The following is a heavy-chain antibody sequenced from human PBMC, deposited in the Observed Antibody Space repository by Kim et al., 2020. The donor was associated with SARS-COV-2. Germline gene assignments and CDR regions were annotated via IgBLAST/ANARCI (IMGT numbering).Heavy chain of an antibody. J-gene: IGHJ4*02. CDR1: GITFSSCT. Sequence: GGSLRLSCAVTGITFSSCTMNWVRQAPGKGLEWVSYISESSSNIQYADSVKGRFTISRDNAKNSLYLQMNSLRDEDTAVYYCVRRGGSSSSGWPYWCQGT. D-gene: IGHD1-26*01. CDR3: VRRGGSSSSGWPY. CDR2: ISESSSNI. V-gene: IGHV3-48*02.